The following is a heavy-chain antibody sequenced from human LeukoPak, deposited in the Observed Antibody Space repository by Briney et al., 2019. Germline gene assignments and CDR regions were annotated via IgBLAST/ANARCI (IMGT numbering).Heavy chain of an antibody. V-gene: IGHV3-21*01. CDR2: ISNSSSYI. CDR1: GFTFSGYS. CDR3: ASLGYCSGGSCYGRADAFDI. J-gene: IGHJ3*02. Sequence: GGSLRLSCAASGFTFSGYSMNWVRQAPGKGLEWVSSISNSSSYIYYADSVKGRFTISRDNAKNSLYLQMNSLRAEDTAVYYWASLGYCSGGSCYGRADAFDIWGQGTMVTVSS. D-gene: IGHD2-15*01.